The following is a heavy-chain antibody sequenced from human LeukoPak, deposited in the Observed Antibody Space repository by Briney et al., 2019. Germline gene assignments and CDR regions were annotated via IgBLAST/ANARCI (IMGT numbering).Heavy chain of an antibody. V-gene: IGHV1-2*02. CDR3: AKEGGYCSSGTCYPWWFDP. CDR1: VYPLTAYD. Sequence: ASLKVCCKAAVYPLTAYDVECTRRAPGQGIEWMAWINPNSGGTNYAQKFQGRVTMNRDTSISTAYMELSRMRSEDTAVYYCAKEGGYCSSGTCYPWWFDPWGQGTLVTVSS. J-gene: IGHJ5*02. CDR2: INPNSGGT. D-gene: IGHD2-15*01.